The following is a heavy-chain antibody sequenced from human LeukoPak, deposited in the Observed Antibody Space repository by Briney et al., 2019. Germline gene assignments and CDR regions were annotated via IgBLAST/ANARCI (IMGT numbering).Heavy chain of an antibody. D-gene: IGHD3-22*01. CDR2: IKEGGSEK. Sequence: GGSLRLSCAASGFTFSNYWMTWVRQAPGKGLKWVANIKEGGSEKYYVDSVKGGFTISRDNAKNSAFLQMNSLRAEDTAVYYCARVDRAEKRDFDYWGQGTLVTVSS. J-gene: IGHJ4*02. CDR3: ARVDRAEKRDFDY. CDR1: GFTFSNYW. V-gene: IGHV3-7*01.